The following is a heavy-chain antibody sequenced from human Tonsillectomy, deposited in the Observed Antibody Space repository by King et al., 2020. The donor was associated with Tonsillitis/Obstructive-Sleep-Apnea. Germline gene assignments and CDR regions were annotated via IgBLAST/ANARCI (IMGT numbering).Heavy chain of an antibody. J-gene: IGHJ3*02. Sequence: VQLQQWGAGLLKPSETLSLTCAVYGGSFSGYYWSWIRQPPGKGLEWIGEIIHSGSTKYNPSLKSRVTISVDTSKNQFSLKLSSVTAADTAVYYCARIDIVVVPAAIADAFDIWGQGTMVTVSS. V-gene: IGHV4-34*12. CDR3: ARIDIVVVPAAIADAFDI. CDR2: IIHSGST. D-gene: IGHD2-2*02. CDR1: GGSFSGYY.